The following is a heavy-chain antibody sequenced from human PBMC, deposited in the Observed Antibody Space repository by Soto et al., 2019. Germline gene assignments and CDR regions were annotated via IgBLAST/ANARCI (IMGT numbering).Heavy chain of an antibody. D-gene: IGHD1-1*01. CDR3: AKGEGYAEEVFY. CDR1: GSTVSSNY. Sequence: GGSLRLSCAASGSTVSSNYMSWVRQAPGKGLEWVSVIYSGGSSYYADSVKGRFTISRDNSKNTLYLQMNSLRAEDTAVYYWAKGEGYAEEVFYWGQGVLVTVSS. CDR2: IYSGGSS. V-gene: IGHV3-53*05. J-gene: IGHJ4*02.